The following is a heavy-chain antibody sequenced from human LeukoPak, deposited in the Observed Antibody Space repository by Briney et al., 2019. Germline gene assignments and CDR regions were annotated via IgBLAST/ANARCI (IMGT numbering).Heavy chain of an antibody. CDR1: GFTFSSYS. Sequence: GGSLRLSCAASGFTFSSYSMNWVRQAPGKGLEWVSYISSSSSTIYYADSVKGRFTISRGNAKNSLYLQMNSLRAEDTAVYYCARAIGDWNYVPQFDYWGQGTLVTVSS. CDR2: ISSSSSTI. CDR3: ARAIGDWNYVPQFDY. D-gene: IGHD1-7*01. V-gene: IGHV3-48*01. J-gene: IGHJ4*02.